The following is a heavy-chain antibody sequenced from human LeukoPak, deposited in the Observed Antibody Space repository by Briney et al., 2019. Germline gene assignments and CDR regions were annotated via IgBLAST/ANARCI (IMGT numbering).Heavy chain of an antibody. Sequence: GGSLRLSCAASGFTFSSYAMNWVRQAPGKGLEWVSVISTSGGSTYFADSVKGRFTISRDNSKNTLYLLMNSLRAEDTAVYYCARGGRYCSSTSCYLGRWGQGTLVTVSS. CDR1: GFTFSSYA. CDR2: ISTSGGST. D-gene: IGHD2-2*01. CDR3: ARGGRYCSSTSCYLGR. V-gene: IGHV3-23*01. J-gene: IGHJ4*02.